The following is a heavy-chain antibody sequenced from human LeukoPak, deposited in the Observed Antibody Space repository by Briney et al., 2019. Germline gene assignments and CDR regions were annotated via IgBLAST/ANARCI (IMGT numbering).Heavy chain of an antibody. D-gene: IGHD3-10*01. V-gene: IGHV3-9*03. CDR1: GFTFDDYA. CDR3: AKGTMVRGVISGFDY. Sequence: GRSLRLSCAASGFTFDDYAMHWVRQAPGKGLEWVSGISWNSGSIGYADSVKGRFTISRDNAKNSLYLQMNSLRAEDMALYYCAKGTMVRGVISGFDYWGQGTLVTVSS. CDR2: ISWNSGSI. J-gene: IGHJ4*02.